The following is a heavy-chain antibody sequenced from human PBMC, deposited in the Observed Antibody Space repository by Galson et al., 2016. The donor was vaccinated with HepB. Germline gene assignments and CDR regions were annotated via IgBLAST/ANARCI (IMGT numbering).Heavy chain of an antibody. CDR3: AKDSPGYSGYDWDY. CDR2: ISDSGGNS. CDR1: GFTFSAYA. V-gene: IGHV3-23*01. J-gene: IGHJ4*02. D-gene: IGHD5-12*01. Sequence: SLRLSCATSGFTFSAYAMTWVRQAPGKGLEWVSLISDSGGNSYYADSVKGRFTISRDNSRNTLYLQMNSLRVEDTAVYYCAKDSPGYSGYDWDYWGQGTLVIVSS.